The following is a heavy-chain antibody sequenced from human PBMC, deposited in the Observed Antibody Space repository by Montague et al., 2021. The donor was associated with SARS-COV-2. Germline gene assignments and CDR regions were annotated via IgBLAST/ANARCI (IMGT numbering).Heavy chain of an antibody. CDR3: ARAQNTCFIANCVNYFEV. CDR2: VHYTGST. Sequence: SETLSLTCEVSGDSISSYYWSWIRQSPGKGLEWIGYVHYTGSTEYNPSLKTRVTLSLDTPRSHFSLKLRSVTAADTAVYYCARAQNTCFIANCVNYFEVWGLGALVTVSS. V-gene: IGHV4-59*01. D-gene: IGHD1-1*01. CDR1: GDSISSYY. J-gene: IGHJ4*02.